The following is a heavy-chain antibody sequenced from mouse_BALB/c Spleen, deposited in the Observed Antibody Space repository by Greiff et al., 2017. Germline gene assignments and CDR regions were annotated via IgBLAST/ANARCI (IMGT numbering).Heavy chain of an antibody. D-gene: IGHD2-1*01. CDR1: GFTFSSYA. J-gene: IGHJ2*01. CDR3: ARVLIYYGNYFDY. V-gene: IGHV5-6-5*01. CDR2: ISSGGST. Sequence: EVKVVESGGGLVQPGGSRKLSCAASGFTFSSYAMSWVRQTPEKRLEWVASISSGGSTYYPDSVKGRFTISRDNARNILYLQMSSLRSEDTAMYYCARVLIYYGNYFDYWGQGTTLTVSS.